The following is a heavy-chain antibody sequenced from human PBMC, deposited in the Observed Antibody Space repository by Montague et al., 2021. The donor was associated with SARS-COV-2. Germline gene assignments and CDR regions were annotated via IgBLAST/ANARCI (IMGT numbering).Heavy chain of an antibody. CDR1: GDSVSHDF. CDR2: VYYSRSS. D-gene: IGHD1-26*01. CDR3: VRDPAPGGSGTFYDC. J-gene: IGHJ4*02. V-gene: IGHV4-59*02. Sequence: SETLSLTCTVSGDSVSHDFWTWIRQPPGKGLEWIGYVYYSRSSSYNPSLRGRVSIAVDTSKNQFSLRLSTVTAADTAIYYCVRDPAPGGSGTFYDCWGQGTLVAVSS.